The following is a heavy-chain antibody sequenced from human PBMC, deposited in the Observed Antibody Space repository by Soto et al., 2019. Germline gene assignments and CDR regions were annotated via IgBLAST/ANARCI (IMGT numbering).Heavy chain of an antibody. J-gene: IGHJ4*02. Sequence: QVQLVQSGAEVKKPGASVKVSCKASGYTFTSYSISWVRQAPGQGLEWMGWISAYNGNTYHARKLQGRVTMTTDTPTSTAYMELRSLRSDDTAGYYCARDVGYGLIDYWGQGTLVTVSS. CDR1: GYTFTSYS. CDR3: ARDVGYGLIDY. V-gene: IGHV1-18*01. D-gene: IGHD5-18*01. CDR2: ISAYNGNT.